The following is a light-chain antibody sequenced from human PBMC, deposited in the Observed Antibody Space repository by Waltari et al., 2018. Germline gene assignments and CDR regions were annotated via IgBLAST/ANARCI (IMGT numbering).Light chain of an antibody. J-gene: IGKJ1*01. V-gene: IGKV1-39*01. CDR3: QESFTSPRT. CDR1: QTIFMF. Sequence: DIQMTQSPSSLPASLVDRVTITCRASQTIFMFLNWYQQRPGKAPNLLIYGASNVLSGVPSRFSGSGSGTDFTLTISSLQPEDVATYYCQESFTSPRTFGPGTKVEI. CDR2: GAS.